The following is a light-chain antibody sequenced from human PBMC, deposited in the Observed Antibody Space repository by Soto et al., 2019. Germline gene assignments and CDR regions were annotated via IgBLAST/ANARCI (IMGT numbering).Light chain of an antibody. CDR2: DAS. V-gene: IGKV3-11*01. Sequence: EIGLTQSPATLSLSPGERATLSCRASQSVSSYLAWYQQKPGQAPRLLIYDASNRATGIPARFSGSGSGTDFTLTISSLEPEDFAVYYCQQRSNWPSITFGPGTRLEIK. CDR1: QSVSSY. CDR3: QQRSNWPSIT. J-gene: IGKJ5*01.